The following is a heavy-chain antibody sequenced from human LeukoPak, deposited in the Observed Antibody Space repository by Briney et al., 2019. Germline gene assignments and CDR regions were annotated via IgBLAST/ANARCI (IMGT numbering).Heavy chain of an antibody. CDR2: IIPILGIA. V-gene: IGHV1-69*04. D-gene: IGHD2-15*01. CDR3: ARANAPYHLGYCSGGSCYLDY. CDR1: GGTFSSYA. Sequence: SVKVSCKASGGTFSSYAISWVRQAPGQGLEWMGRIIPILGIANYAQKFQGRVTITADKSTSTAYMELSSLRSEDTAVYYCARANAPYHLGYCSGGSCYLDYWGQGTLVTVSS. J-gene: IGHJ4*02.